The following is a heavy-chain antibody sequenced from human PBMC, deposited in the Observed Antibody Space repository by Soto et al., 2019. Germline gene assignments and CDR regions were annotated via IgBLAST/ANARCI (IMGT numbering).Heavy chain of an antibody. Sequence: GGSLRLSCSASGFMFSSYAMHWVRQAPGKGLEYVSGLSSRGGTTYYADSVKGRFTISRDNSENTMDLQMSSLRPEDTAVYYCVKDLTLPGSRAFDLWGQGTLVTVSS. D-gene: IGHD1-26*01. CDR1: GFMFSSYA. V-gene: IGHV3-64D*08. J-gene: IGHJ4*02. CDR3: VKDLTLPGSRAFDL. CDR2: LSSRGGTT.